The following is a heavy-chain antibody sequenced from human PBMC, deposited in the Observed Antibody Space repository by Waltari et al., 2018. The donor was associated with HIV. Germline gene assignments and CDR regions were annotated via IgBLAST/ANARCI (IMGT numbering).Heavy chain of an antibody. V-gene: IGHV4-59*01. J-gene: IGHJ5*01. D-gene: IGHD3-3*01. CDR3: ARTVGTSISGVITYNWFDS. Sequence: QVQLQESGPGLVKPSETLSLTCNVSAATINNYYLSWIRQFPAKGLEWIGYIYYTGTSNYNPSPSLKSRVTMSLDTSKTQFSLKLTSVSAADTAVYYCARTVGTSISGVITYNWFDSWGQGTLVTVSS. CDR2: IYYTGTS. CDR1: AATINNYY.